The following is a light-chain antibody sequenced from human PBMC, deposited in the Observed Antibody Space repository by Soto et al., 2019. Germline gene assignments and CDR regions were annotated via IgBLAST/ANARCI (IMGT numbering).Light chain of an antibody. CDR3: QQYDTNSRT. V-gene: IGKV1-5*01. Sequence: DIQMTQPPSTLSASVGDRVTITCPASQSISSWLSWYQQKPGKAPKLLMSDASSLERGVPSRFSGSGSGTEFTLTISSLQPDDFATYYCQQYDTNSRTFGQGTKVDIK. J-gene: IGKJ1*01. CDR1: QSISSW. CDR2: DAS.